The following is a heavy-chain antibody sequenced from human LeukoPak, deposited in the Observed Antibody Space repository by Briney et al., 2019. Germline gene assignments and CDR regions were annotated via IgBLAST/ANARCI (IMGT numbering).Heavy chain of an antibody. CDR3: ARDLNAFDI. J-gene: IGHJ3*02. V-gene: IGHV3-7*01. CDR1: GFTFSSYC. CDR2: IKQDGSEK. Sequence: GGPLRLSCAASGFTFSSYCMSWVRQAPGKGLEWVANIKQDGSEKYYVDSVKGRFTISRDNAKNSLYLQMNSLRAEDTAVYYCARDLNAFDIWGQGTMVTVSS.